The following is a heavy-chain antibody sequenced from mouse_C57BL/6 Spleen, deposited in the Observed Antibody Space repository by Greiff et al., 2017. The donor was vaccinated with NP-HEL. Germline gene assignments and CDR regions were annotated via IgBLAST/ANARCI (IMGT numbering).Heavy chain of an antibody. CDR3: ARGGVLYYFDY. Sequence: EVQLQQSGPELVKPGASVKISCKASGYTFTDYYMNWVKQSHGKSLEWIGDINPNNGGTSYNQKFKGKATLTVDKSSSTAYMELRSLTSEDSAVYYCARGGVLYYFDYWGQGTTLTVSS. CDR2: INPNNGGT. V-gene: IGHV1-26*01. CDR1: GYTFTDYY. J-gene: IGHJ2*01.